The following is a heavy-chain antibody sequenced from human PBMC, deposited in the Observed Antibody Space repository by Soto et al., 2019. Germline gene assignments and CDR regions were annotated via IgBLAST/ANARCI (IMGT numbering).Heavy chain of an antibody. J-gene: IGHJ4*02. V-gene: IGHV3-30*03. CDR2: ISFDGHNQ. D-gene: IGHD6-19*01. CDR3: APQQWLAPV. CDR1: GFPFSNYG. Sequence: GGSLRLSCAASGFPFSNYGMHWVRQAPGKGLEWVAVISFDGHNQDYADSVKGRFTISRDNSKSTLYLQMNSLRAEDTAVYYCAPQQWLAPVWGQETLVAVTT.